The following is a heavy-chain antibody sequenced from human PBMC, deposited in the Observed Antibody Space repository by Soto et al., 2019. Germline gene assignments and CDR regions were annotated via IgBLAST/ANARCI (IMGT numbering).Heavy chain of an antibody. CDR1: GFSISGSA. Sequence: GSLRLSCAASGFSISGSAIHWVRQASGKGLEWVARIRDKTNGYATGYAASVQGRFTISRDDSKNTAFLQMNSLKTEDTAVYYCTRLDAPGDRALDIWGQGTMVTVSS. J-gene: IGHJ3*02. CDR3: TRLDAPGDRALDI. CDR2: IRDKTNGYAT. V-gene: IGHV3-73*01.